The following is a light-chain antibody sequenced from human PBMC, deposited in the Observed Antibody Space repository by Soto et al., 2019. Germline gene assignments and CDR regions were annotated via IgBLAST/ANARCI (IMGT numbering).Light chain of an antibody. CDR2: GAT. CDR3: QQYDSSSVT. Sequence: EIVLTQSPGTLSLSPGERATLSCRASQRVSGSYLVWSQQKPGQAPSLLIYGATNRARDTPYRFTGSGSGTDFTLTISRLEPEDFAVYYCQQYDSSSVTFGGGTQVEIK. J-gene: IGKJ4*01. V-gene: IGKV3-20*01. CDR1: QRVSGSY.